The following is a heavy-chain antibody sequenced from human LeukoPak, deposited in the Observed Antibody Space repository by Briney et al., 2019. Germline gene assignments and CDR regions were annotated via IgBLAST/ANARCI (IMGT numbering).Heavy chain of an antibody. CDR1: GFTFSSYS. D-gene: IGHD3-22*01. CDR2: ISSSSSTI. J-gene: IGHJ5*02. Sequence: VGSLRLSCAASGFTFSSYSMNWVRQAPGKGLEWVSYISSSSSTIYYADSVKDRLNTARDNAKNSLYLQMNSLRAEDTAVYCCARDSYYYDSSGLTWGKGTLVTVSS. V-gene: IGHV3-48*01. CDR3: ARDSYYYDSSGLT.